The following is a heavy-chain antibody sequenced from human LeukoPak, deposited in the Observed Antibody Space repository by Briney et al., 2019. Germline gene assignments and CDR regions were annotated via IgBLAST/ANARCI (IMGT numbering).Heavy chain of an antibody. V-gene: IGHV4-34*01. J-gene: IGHJ1*01. CDR2: INHSGGT. D-gene: IGHD6-13*01. CDR1: GGSFSGYS. Sequence: PSETLSLTCAVYGGSFSGYSWNWIRQPPVKGLEWIGEINHSGGTNYNPSLKSRVTISVDTSKKQFSLKLSSVTAADTAVYYCARVYSSSWEYFQHWGQGTLVTVSS. CDR3: ARVYSSSWEYFQH.